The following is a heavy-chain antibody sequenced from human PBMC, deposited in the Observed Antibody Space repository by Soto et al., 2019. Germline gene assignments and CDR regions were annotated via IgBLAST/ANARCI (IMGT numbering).Heavy chain of an antibody. CDR3: ARQIYDSDTGPNSQYYFDS. J-gene: IGHJ4*02. CDR2: IDPSDSQT. Sequence: GESLKISCKGSGYSFAGYWITWVRQKPGKGLEWMGRIDPSDSQTYYSPSFRGHVTISVTKSITTVFLQWSSLRASDTAMYYCARQIYDSDTGPNSQYYFDSWGQGTPVTVSS. V-gene: IGHV5-10-1*01. D-gene: IGHD3-22*01. CDR1: GYSFAGYW.